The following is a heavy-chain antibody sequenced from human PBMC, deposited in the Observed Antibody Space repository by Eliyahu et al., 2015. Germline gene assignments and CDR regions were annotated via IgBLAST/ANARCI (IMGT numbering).Heavy chain of an antibody. Sequence: GVVQPGRSLRLSCAASGFAFSIYGXHWVRQAPGKGPEWVAMISYDGTKIYYADSVKGRFTISRDNSKSALFLQMNSLTTEDTGLYYCARDLGASTVVDAPPAMGRWFDPWGQGTLVAVSS. CDR3: ARDLGASTVVDAPPAMGRWFDP. CDR2: ISYDGTKI. J-gene: IGHJ5*02. V-gene: IGHV3-30*03. D-gene: IGHD2-2*01. CDR1: GFAFSIYG.